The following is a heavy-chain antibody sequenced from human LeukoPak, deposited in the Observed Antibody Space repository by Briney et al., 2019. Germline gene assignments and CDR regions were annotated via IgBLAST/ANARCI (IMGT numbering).Heavy chain of an antibody. V-gene: IGHV4-39*07. Sequence: SETLSLTCSVSSASISSSNYYWGWIRQSPGMGLEWIGSIYHSGGTYYNPSLRSRVTMSVDTSKNQFSLKLSSVTAADTAVYYCARGYCSGGSCYSYYYYNYMDVWGKGTTVTVSS. CDR3: ARGYCSGGSCYSYYYYNYMDV. J-gene: IGHJ6*03. CDR1: SASISSSNYY. D-gene: IGHD2-15*01. CDR2: IYHSGGT.